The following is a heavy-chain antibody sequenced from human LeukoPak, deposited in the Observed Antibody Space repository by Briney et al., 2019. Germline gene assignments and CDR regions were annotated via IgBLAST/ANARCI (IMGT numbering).Heavy chain of an antibody. V-gene: IGHV3-72*01. D-gene: IGHD2-2*01. CDR3: TRGGYCSSVSCHGDYYGMDV. CDR2: TRNKANSYTT. J-gene: IGHJ6*04. CDR1: GFTFSDHY. Sequence: GGSLRLSCAASGFTFSDHYMDWGRQAPGKGLEWVGRTRNKANSYTTEYAASVKGRFTISRDDSKNSLYLQMNSLKTEDTAVYYCTRGGYCSSVSCHGDYYGMDVWSKGTTVTVSS.